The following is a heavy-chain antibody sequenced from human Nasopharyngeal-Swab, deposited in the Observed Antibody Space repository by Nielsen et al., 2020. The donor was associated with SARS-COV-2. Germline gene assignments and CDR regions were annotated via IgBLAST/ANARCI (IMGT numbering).Heavy chain of an antibody. V-gene: IGHV1-69*13. CDR1: GGTFSSYA. J-gene: IGHJ4*02. D-gene: IGHD6-6*01. CDR3: ARSGYSNSDIDY. Sequence: SVKVSCNASGGTFSSYAISWVRQAPGQGLEWMGGIIPIFGTADYAQKFQDRVTITADESTSTAYMELSSLRSEDTAVYYCARSGYSNSDIDYWGQGTLGTVSS. CDR2: IIPIFGTA.